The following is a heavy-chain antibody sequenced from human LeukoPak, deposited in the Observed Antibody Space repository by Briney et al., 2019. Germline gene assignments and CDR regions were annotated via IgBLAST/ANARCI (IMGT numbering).Heavy chain of an antibody. J-gene: IGHJ5*02. CDR1: GYTFTGYY. CDR3: ARGRGEYSSGWYISYIVTPQYNWFDP. CDR2: INPNSGGT. Sequence: GASVKVSCKASGYTFTGYYMHWVRQAPGQGLEWMGWINPNSGGTNYAQKFQGRVTMTRDTSISTAYMELSRLRSDDTAVYYCARGRGEYSSGWYISYIVTPQYNWFDPWGQGTLVTVSS. D-gene: IGHD6-19*01. V-gene: IGHV1-2*02.